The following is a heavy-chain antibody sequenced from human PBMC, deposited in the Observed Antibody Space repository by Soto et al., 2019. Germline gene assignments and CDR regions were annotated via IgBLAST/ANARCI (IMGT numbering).Heavy chain of an antibody. J-gene: IGHJ4*02. Sequence: GGSLRLSCAASGFTVSSNYMSWVRQAPGKGLEWVSVIYSGGSTYYADSVKGRFTISRDNSKNTLYLQMNSLRAEDTAVYYCARLIRRARDTPNFDYWGQGTLVTVSS. CDR2: IYSGGST. V-gene: IGHV3-66*01. CDR1: GFTVSSNY. CDR3: ARLIRRARDTPNFDY.